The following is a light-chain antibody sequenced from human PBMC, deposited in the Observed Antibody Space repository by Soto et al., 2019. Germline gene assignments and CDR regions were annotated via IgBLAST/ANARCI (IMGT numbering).Light chain of an antibody. CDR2: EVT. V-gene: IGLV2-8*01. Sequence: QSALTQPPSASGSLGQSVTISCTGTSSDDGGYNYVSWHQQHPGKAPKVMIYEVTKRPPGVPDRFSCSKSGNTASLTVSGLQAEDEADYYCSSFAGGGNPVLLGGGTKLTVL. CDR1: SSDDGGYNY. CDR3: SSFAGGGNPVL. J-gene: IGLJ2*01.